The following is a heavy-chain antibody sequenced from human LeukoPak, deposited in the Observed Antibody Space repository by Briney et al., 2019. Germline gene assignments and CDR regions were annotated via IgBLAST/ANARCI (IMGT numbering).Heavy chain of an antibody. D-gene: IGHD3-10*01. Sequence: SETLSLTYTVSGGSISSYYWSWIRQPPGKGLEWIGYIYYSGSTNYNPSLKSRVTISVDTSKNQFSLKLSSVTAADTAVYYCARLDTTMVRGTSWFDPWGQGTLVTVSS. CDR3: ARLDTTMVRGTSWFDP. CDR2: IYYSGST. CDR1: GGSISSYY. V-gene: IGHV4-59*08. J-gene: IGHJ5*02.